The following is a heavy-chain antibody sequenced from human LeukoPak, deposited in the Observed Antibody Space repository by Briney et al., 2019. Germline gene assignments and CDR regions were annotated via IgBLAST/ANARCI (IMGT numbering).Heavy chain of an antibody. CDR2: ISGRGDGT. CDR1: GFSFSSYA. V-gene: IGHV3-23*01. J-gene: IGHJ5*02. D-gene: IGHD5-12*01. Sequence: GGSLRLSCAASGFSFSSYAMNWVRQAPGQGLEWVSGISGRGDGTYYADSVWGRFTISRDNSKNTLYLQMNRLRAGDTAVYYCAKDRASPGFNLFDPWGQGTLATVSS. CDR3: AKDRASPGFNLFDP.